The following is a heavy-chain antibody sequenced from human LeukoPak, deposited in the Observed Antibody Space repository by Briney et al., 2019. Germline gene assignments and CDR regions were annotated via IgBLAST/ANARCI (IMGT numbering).Heavy chain of an antibody. J-gene: IGHJ4*02. CDR2: IYYTGST. Sequence: SETLSLTCTVSGGSISSYYWSWIRQPPGKGLEWIGYIYYTGSTNYNPSLKSRVTISVDTSKNQFSLKLSSVTAADTAVYYCARGNSGSDYGFDYWGQGTLVTVSS. CDR3: ARGNSGSDYGFDY. D-gene: IGHD1-26*01. CDR1: GGSISSYY. V-gene: IGHV4-59*01.